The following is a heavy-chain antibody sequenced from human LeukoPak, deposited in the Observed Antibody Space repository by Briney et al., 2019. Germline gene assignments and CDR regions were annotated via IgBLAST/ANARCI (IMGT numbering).Heavy chain of an antibody. V-gene: IGHV1-69*13. CDR1: GGTFSSYA. D-gene: IGHD6-19*01. CDR3: ARGVYGSSGFSFDY. Sequence: VASVKVSCKASGGTFSSYAISWVRQAPGQGLERMGGIIPIFGTANYAQKFQGRVTITADESTSTAYMEPSSLRSEDTAVYYCARGVYGSSGFSFDYWGQGTLVTVSS. J-gene: IGHJ4*02. CDR2: IIPIFGTA.